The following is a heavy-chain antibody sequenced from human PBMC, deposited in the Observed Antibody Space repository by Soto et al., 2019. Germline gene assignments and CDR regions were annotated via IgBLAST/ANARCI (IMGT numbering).Heavy chain of an antibody. J-gene: IGHJ4*02. D-gene: IGHD1-26*01. CDR2: IIPIFGTA. CDR1: VGSFSSYA. V-gene: IGHV1-69*13. Sequence: SVKVSCKASVGSFSSYAISWVRQAPGQGLEWMGGIIPIFGTANYAQKFQGRVTITADESTSTAYMELSSLRSEDTAVCYCARDASVVGATTLFSPRYYFDYWGQGTLVTVSS. CDR3: ARDASVVGATTLFSPRYYFDY.